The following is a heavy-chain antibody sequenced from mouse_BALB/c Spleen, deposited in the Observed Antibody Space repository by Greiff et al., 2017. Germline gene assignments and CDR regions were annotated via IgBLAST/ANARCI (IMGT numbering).Heavy chain of an antibody. CDR1: GYSITSDYA. CDR2: ISYSGST. CDR3: AMGDGRGYFDD. D-gene: IGHD1-1*02. J-gene: IGHJ2*01. Sequence: EVKLQESGPGLVKPSQSLSLTCTVTGYSITSDYAWNWIRQFPGNKLEWMGYISYSGSTSYNPSLKSRISITRDTSKNQFFLQLNSVTTEDTATYYCAMGDGRGYFDDWGQGTTLTVSS. V-gene: IGHV3-2*02.